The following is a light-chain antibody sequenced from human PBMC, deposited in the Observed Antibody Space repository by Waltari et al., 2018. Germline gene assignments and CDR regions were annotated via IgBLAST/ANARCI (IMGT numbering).Light chain of an antibody. Sequence: SYELTQPPSVSVSPGQTASITCSGDKLGDKYACWYQQKPGQSPGLVIYQASKRPSGIPGRFSGSNSGNTATLTISGTQAMDEADYYCQAWDSSTGIFGGGTKLTVL. V-gene: IGLV3-1*01. CDR1: KLGDKY. CDR3: QAWDSSTGI. CDR2: QAS. J-gene: IGLJ2*01.